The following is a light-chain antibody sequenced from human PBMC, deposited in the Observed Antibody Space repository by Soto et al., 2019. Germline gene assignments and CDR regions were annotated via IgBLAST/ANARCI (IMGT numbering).Light chain of an antibody. CDR2: EVT. Sequence: QSVLTQPPSAPGSPGQSLTISCPGTSSDVGFYNFVSWYQQRPGKAPKLVIYEVTKRPSGVPDRFSGSKSGSTASLTVSGLQADDEADYYCASYAGTKLFVFGSGTKVTVL. J-gene: IGLJ1*01. CDR3: ASYAGTKLFV. CDR1: SSDVGFYNF. V-gene: IGLV2-8*01.